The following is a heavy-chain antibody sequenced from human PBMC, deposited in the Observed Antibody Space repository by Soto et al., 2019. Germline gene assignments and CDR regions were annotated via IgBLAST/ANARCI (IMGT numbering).Heavy chain of an antibody. CDR2: IAKTGSNT. V-gene: IGHV3-21*01. Sequence: PGGSLRLSCASSGLHFNGSTMGLVRQAPGKGLEWVSAIAKTGSNTYYADSVKGRFTIYRDNAKNSLYLQMNSLRAEDTAVYYCARAYSSGWYGDYWGQGTLVTVSS. D-gene: IGHD6-19*01. CDR3: ARAYSSGWYGDY. CDR1: GLHFNGST. J-gene: IGHJ4*02.